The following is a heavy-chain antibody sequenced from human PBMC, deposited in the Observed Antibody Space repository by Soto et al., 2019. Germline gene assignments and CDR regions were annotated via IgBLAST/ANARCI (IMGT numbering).Heavy chain of an antibody. CDR2: IWYDGSNI. D-gene: IGHD3-9*01. Sequence: GGSLRLSCAASGFTFSSYGMHWVRQAPGKGLEWVAVIWYDGSNIYYADSVKGRFTISRDNSKNTLYLQMNSLRAEDTAVYYCARGSGYDILTGPRDSFDIWGQGTMVTVSS. CDR1: GFTFSSYG. J-gene: IGHJ3*02. CDR3: ARGSGYDILTGPRDSFDI. V-gene: IGHV3-33*01.